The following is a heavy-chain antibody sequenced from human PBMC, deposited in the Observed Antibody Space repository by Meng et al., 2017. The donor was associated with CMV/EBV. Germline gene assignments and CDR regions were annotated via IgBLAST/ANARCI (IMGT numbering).Heavy chain of an antibody. V-gene: IGHV3-15*01. CDR1: GFTFSNAW. Sequence: GGSLKISCAASGFTFSNAWMSWVRQAPGKGLEWVGRIKSKTDGGTTDYAAPVKGRFTISRDDSKNTLYLQMNSLKTEDTAVYYCTTDQPFWSGYTYYFDYWGQGTLVTVSS. CDR2: IKSKTDGGTT. D-gene: IGHD3-3*02. CDR3: TTDQPFWSGYTYYFDY. J-gene: IGHJ4*02.